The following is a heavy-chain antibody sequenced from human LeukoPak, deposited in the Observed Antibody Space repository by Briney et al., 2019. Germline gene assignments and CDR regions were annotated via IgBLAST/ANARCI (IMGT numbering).Heavy chain of an antibody. V-gene: IGHV4-39*01. CDR1: GGSISSSSYY. J-gene: IGHJ4*02. Sequence: SETLSLTCTVSGGSISSSSYYWGWIRQPPGKGLEWIGSIYYSGSTYYNPSLKSRVTISVDTSKNQFSLKLSSVTAADTAVYYCARFTAAISIGYWGQGTLVTVSS. CDR2: IYYSGST. CDR3: ARFTAAISIGY. D-gene: IGHD2-2*01.